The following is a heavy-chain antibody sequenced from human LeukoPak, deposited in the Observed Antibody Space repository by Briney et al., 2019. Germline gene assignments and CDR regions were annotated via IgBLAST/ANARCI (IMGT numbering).Heavy chain of an antibody. V-gene: IGHV4-59*01. J-gene: IGHJ3*02. CDR1: GGSISSYY. D-gene: IGHD3-22*01. Sequence: SETLSLTCTVSGGSISSYYWSWIRQPPGKGLEWIGYIYYSGSTNYNPSLKSRVTISVDTSKNQFSLKLSSVTAADTAVYYCARYPEIYYDSSGLDAFDIWGQGTMVTVSS. CDR2: IYYSGST. CDR3: ARYPEIYYDSSGLDAFDI.